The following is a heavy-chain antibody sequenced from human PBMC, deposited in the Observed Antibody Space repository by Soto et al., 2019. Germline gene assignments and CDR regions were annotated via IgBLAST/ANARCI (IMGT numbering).Heavy chain of an antibody. V-gene: IGHV4-30-2*01. CDR2: IFHSGIS. CDR3: ARRISTRTYYFDY. CDR1: GGSITTVGYS. J-gene: IGHJ4*02. Sequence: SETLSLTCAVSGGSITTVGYSWSWIRQPPGKGLEWIGYIFHSGISYSNPSLKGRVTMSVDGSKNRFSLRLSSVTAADTAVYYCARRISTRTYYFDYWGQGTLVTVSS. D-gene: IGHD6-6*01.